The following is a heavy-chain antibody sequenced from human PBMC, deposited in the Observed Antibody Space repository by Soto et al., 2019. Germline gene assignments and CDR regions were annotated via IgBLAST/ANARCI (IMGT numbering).Heavy chain of an antibody. D-gene: IGHD1-26*01. CDR2: FIPIFGTS. CDR3: AGTLRGGNIYRFF. J-gene: IGHJ4*02. Sequence: QVQLVQSGAEVKKPGSSVKVSCKASGGPFSSYTFTWVRQAPGEGLEWVGGFIPIFGTSNYAQRFQGRVTITAEESTRTVYMEVNNLTSKDTAFYYCAGTLRGGNIYRFFWGQGTLLTVSS. V-gene: IGHV1-69*01. CDR1: GGPFSSYT.